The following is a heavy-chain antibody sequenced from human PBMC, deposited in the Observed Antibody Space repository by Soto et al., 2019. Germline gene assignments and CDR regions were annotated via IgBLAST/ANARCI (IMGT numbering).Heavy chain of an antibody. CDR2: INHSGST. Sequence: SETLSLTCAVDGGYFSGYDSSWIRQPPGKGLEWIGEINHSGSTNYNPSLKSRVTISVDTSKNQFSLKLSSVTAADTAVYYCARGQLIVVVPAATYFYWKFDPWGQGTLVTVSS. J-gene: IGHJ5*02. CDR1: GGYFSGYD. CDR3: ARGQLIVVVPAATYFYWKFDP. D-gene: IGHD2-2*01. V-gene: IGHV4-34*01.